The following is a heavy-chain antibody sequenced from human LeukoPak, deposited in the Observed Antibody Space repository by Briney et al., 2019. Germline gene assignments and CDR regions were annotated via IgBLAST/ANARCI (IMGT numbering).Heavy chain of an antibody. D-gene: IGHD2-2*01. J-gene: IGHJ6*02. CDR3: ARYCSSTSCYLDV. V-gene: IGHV5-10-1*01. Sequence: PGESLRISCKASGYSFTTYWISWVRQMPGKGLEWMGTIDPSDSYTNYSPSFRGHVTLSADKSISTAYLQWTSLKASDTAMYYCARYCSSTSCYLDVWGQGTTVTVSS. CDR2: IDPSDSYT. CDR1: GYSFTTYW.